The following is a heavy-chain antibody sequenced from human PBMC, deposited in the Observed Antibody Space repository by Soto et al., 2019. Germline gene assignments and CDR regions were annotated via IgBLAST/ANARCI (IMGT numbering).Heavy chain of an antibody. J-gene: IGHJ5*02. Sequence: EVQLVESGGGLVQPGGSLRLSCAASGFTFSSYSMNWVRQAPGKGLEWVSYISSSSSTIYYADSVKGRFTISRDNAKNSLSLQMNSLRAEDTAVYYCARHPERIAQIGWFYPWGQGTLVTVSS. CDR1: GFTFSSYS. D-gene: IGHD6-13*01. CDR3: ARHPERIAQIGWFYP. V-gene: IGHV3-48*01. CDR2: ISSSSSTI.